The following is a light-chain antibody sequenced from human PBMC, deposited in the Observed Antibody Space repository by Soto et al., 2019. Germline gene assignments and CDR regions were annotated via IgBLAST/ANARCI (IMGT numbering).Light chain of an antibody. Sequence: DIQMTQSPSSLSASVGDRVTITCRASQGISNYLAWYQQKPGKVPKLLIYAASTLQSGVPSRFSGSGSGTDFTLSISSLQPEDVATYYCQKYNSAPALTFGGGTKVEIK. V-gene: IGKV1-27*01. CDR2: AAS. CDR1: QGISNY. J-gene: IGKJ4*01. CDR3: QKYNSAPALT.